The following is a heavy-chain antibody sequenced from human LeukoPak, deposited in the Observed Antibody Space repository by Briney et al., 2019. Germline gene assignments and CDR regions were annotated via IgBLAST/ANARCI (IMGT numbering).Heavy chain of an antibody. V-gene: IGHV1-69*05. J-gene: IGHJ4*02. D-gene: IGHD3-10*01. CDR1: GGTFSSYA. CDR3: ARVLLWFGESRAYYFDY. CDR2: IIPIFGTA. Sequence: SVKVSCKASGGTFSSYAISWVRQAPGQGLEWMGGIIPIFGTANYAQKFQGRVTMTRNTSISTAYMELSSLRSEDTAVYYCARVLLWFGESRAYYFDYWGQGTLVTVSS.